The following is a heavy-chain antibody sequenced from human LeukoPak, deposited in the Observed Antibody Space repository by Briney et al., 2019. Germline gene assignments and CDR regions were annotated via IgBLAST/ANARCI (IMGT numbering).Heavy chain of an antibody. J-gene: IGHJ5*02. D-gene: IGHD2-2*01. Sequence: SETLSLTCAVYGGSFSGYYWSWIRQPPGKGLEWIGEINHSGSTNYNPSLKSRVTISVDTSKNQFSLKLSSVTAADTAVYYAAAAIPHNWFDPWGQGTLVTVSS. V-gene: IGHV4-34*01. CDR1: GGSFSGYY. CDR2: INHSGST. CDR3: AAAIPHNWFDP.